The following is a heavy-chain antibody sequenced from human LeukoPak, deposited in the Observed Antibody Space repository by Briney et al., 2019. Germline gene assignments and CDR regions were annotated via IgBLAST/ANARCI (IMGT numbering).Heavy chain of an antibody. CDR3: ARDGPHYYDSSGYYFSDY. J-gene: IGHJ4*02. V-gene: IGHV1-2*02. CDR2: INPNSGGT. D-gene: IGHD3-22*01. Sequence: GASVKVSCKASGYTFTGYYMHWVRQAPGQGLEWMGWINPNSGGTNYAQKFQGRVTMTGDTSISTAYMELSRLRSDDTAVYYCARDGPHYYDSSGYYFSDYWGQGTLVTVSS. CDR1: GYTFTGYY.